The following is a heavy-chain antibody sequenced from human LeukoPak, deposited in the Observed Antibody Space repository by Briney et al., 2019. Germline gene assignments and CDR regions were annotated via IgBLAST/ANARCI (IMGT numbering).Heavy chain of an antibody. Sequence: PSETLSLTCTVSGGSISSYFWTWIRQPPGKGLEWIGYIYDSGSSGSTNYNPSLKNRVSILVDTPKNHFSLRLNSVTAADTAVYYCARSQARDYFFDSSAWFDPWGQGTLVTVSS. CDR1: GGSISSYF. CDR3: ARSQARDYFFDSSAWFDP. D-gene: IGHD3-22*01. CDR2: IYDSGSSGST. J-gene: IGHJ5*02. V-gene: IGHV4-59*01.